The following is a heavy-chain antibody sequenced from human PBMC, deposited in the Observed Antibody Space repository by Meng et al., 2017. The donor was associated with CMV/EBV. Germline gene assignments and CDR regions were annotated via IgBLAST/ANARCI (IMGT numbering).Heavy chain of an antibody. V-gene: IGHV4-38-2*02. CDR1: GYSISSGYY. CDR2: IYYSGST. Sequence: ESLKISCTVSGYSISSGYYWGWIRQPPGKGLEWIGSIYYSGSTYYNPSLKSRVTISVDTSKNQFSLKLSSVTAADTAVYYCARDWRQLAPLNWFDPWGQGTLVTVSS. CDR3: ARDWRQLAPLNWFDP. D-gene: IGHD6-13*01. J-gene: IGHJ5*02.